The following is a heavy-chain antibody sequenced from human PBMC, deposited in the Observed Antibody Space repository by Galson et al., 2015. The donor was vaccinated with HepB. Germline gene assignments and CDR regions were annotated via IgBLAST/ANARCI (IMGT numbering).Heavy chain of an antibody. Sequence: SLRLSCAALQFAFSHYGMHWVRQAPGKGLEWVAYIWYDGSKTQYLDSVKGRFTISRDNSRNTLSLQMNSLRAEDTAVYYCAKDLLSGYDSPLEYWGQGTLVTVSS. CDR2: IWYDGSKT. CDR1: QFAFSHYG. J-gene: IGHJ4*02. V-gene: IGHV3-30*02. CDR3: AKDLLSGYDSPLEY. D-gene: IGHD5-12*01.